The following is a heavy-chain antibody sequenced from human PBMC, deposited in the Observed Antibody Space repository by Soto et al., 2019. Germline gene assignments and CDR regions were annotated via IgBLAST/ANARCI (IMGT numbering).Heavy chain of an antibody. V-gene: IGHV3-30-3*01. D-gene: IGHD5-18*01. CDR3: ARERPYVGYFYGMDV. J-gene: IGHJ6*02. CDR2: ISYDGSNK. Sequence: GGSLRLSCEASGFTFSRSTMHWVRQAPGKGLEWVAVISYDGSNKYYADSVKGRFTVSRDNSKNTVFLQMNSLTAEDTAVYYCARERPYVGYFYGMDVWGQGTTVTVSS. CDR1: GFTFSRST.